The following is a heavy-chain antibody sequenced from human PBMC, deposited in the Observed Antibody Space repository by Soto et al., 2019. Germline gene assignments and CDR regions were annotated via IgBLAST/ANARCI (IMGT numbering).Heavy chain of an antibody. Sequence: ALRLSCAASGFSFSSNAMHWVRQALGKGLEWVSVISCDGGNKYYADAVKGRFTISRDNSKNTLYLQMNSLRTEDTAVYYCARALDFWSAYFDYWGQGSLVTVSS. J-gene: IGHJ4*02. CDR1: GFSFSSNA. D-gene: IGHD3-3*01. V-gene: IGHV3-30-3*01. CDR3: ARALDFWSAYFDY. CDR2: ISCDGGNK.